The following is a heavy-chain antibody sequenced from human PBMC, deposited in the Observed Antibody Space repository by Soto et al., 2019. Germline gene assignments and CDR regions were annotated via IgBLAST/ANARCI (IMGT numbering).Heavy chain of an antibody. Sequence: PSETLSLTCTVSGGSISSSSYYWGWIRQPPGKGLEWIGSIYYSGSTYYNPSLKSRVTISVDTSKNQFSLKLSSVTAADTAVYYCARAVAGHDAFDIWGQGTMVTVSS. CDR2: IYYSGST. V-gene: IGHV4-39*01. J-gene: IGHJ3*02. CDR3: ARAVAGHDAFDI. CDR1: GGSISSSSYY. D-gene: IGHD6-19*01.